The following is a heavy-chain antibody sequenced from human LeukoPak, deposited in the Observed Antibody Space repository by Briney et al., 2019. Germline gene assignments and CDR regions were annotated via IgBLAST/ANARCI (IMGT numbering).Heavy chain of an antibody. V-gene: IGHV4-61*08. CDR2: IYHTGSN. D-gene: IGHD5-18*01. CDR1: GGFVSSADYY. CDR3: ARVLRAASWRSYDY. J-gene: IGHJ4*02. Sequence: SEALAPTWTFSGGFVSSADYYLSRIRHPPRERLGGIGYIYHTGSNNYKYSLTSRVIISIDTSSNQLSLRLNSMTAADTAVYYRARVLRAASWRSYDYWGQGSLVTVSS.